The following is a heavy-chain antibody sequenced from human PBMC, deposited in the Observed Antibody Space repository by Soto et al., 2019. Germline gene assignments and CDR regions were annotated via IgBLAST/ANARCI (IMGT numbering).Heavy chain of an antibody. Sequence: QVQLVQSGAEVKKPGSSVKVSCKASGGTFSSYAISWVRQAPGQGLEWMGGIIPIFGTANYAQKFQGRVTIIADKSTSTAYKELRSLRSDDTAVYYCARANYYILTGYYLYYYYGMDVWGQGTTVTVSS. J-gene: IGHJ6*02. V-gene: IGHV1-69*06. CDR3: ARANYYILTGYYLYYYYGMDV. CDR2: IIPIFGTA. CDR1: GGTFSSYA. D-gene: IGHD3-9*01.